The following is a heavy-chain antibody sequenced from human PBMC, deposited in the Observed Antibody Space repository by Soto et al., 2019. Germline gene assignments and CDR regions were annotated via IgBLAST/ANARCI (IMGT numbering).Heavy chain of an antibody. J-gene: IGHJ6*02. CDR1: GGTFNTHA. D-gene: IGHD1-1*01. Sequence: ASVKVSFKTSGGTFNTHAISWVRQAPGHGFEWMGGIVPIYGIPSHAQKFQGRVTITADEPTTTVYMELSSLRSDDTAVYYCARGPNWNARYYYYGMDVWGQGTTVTVSS. CDR2: IVPIYGIP. V-gene: IGHV1-69*13. CDR3: ARGPNWNARYYYYGMDV.